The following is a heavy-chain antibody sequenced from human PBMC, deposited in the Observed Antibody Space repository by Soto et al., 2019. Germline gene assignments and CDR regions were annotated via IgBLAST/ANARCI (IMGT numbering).Heavy chain of an antibody. D-gene: IGHD2-2*01. V-gene: IGHV4-59*01. CDR2: IYYSGST. CDR1: GGSISSYY. J-gene: IGHJ5*02. CDR3: ARSLVVVPAMDLYNWFDP. Sequence: SETLSLTCTVSGGSISSYYWSWIRQPPGKGLEWIGYIYYSGSTNYNPSLKSRVTISVDTSKNQFSLKLSSVTASDTAVYYCARSLVVVPAMDLYNWFDPWGQGTLVTVSS.